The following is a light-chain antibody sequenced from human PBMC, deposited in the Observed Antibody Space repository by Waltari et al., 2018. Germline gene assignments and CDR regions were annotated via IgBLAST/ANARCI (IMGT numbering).Light chain of an antibody. CDR3: QQYNVYWT. CDR1: QCISSW. CDR2: GAS. V-gene: IGKV1-5*01. Sequence: DIQMTQSPSTLSASVGDRVTITCRASQCISSWLAWYQQKPGKVPKLLIVGASSLESGVPSRFSGSGSGTEFTLTISSLQPDDFATYYCQQYNVYWTFGQGTKVEIK. J-gene: IGKJ1*01.